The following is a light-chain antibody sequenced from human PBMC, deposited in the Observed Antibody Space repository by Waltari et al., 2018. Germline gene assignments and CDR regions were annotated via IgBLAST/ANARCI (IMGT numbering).Light chain of an antibody. CDR1: QSVFYSANNKNY. CDR3: QQYYSMPLT. J-gene: IGKJ3*01. V-gene: IGKV4-1*01. CDR2: WAS. Sequence: DIVMTQSPDSLAVSLGERASINCKYSQSVFYSANNKNYLAWYQQKPGQPPKLLMYWASNREFGVPNRISASGSGKDCTLTISSLEADDGAIYYCQQYYSMPLTFGPGTTVEI.